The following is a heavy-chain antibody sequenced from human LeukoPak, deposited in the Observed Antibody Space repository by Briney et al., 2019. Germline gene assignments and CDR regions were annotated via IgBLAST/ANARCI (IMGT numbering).Heavy chain of an antibody. J-gene: IGHJ5*02. D-gene: IGHD2-15*01. Sequence: GASVKVSCKGSGYTFTSYGIGWGRQAPGQGLEWMGWIYIYNGKTNYAQNFQGRVTLTTDTSMRTAYMELRSLRSDDTAVYYCARVVGNNWFDHWGQGTLVTVSS. CDR1: GYTFTSYG. CDR2: IYIYNGKT. V-gene: IGHV1-18*01. CDR3: ARVVGNNWFDH.